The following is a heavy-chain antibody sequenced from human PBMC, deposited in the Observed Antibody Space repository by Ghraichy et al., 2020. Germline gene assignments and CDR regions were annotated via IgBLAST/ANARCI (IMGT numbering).Heavy chain of an antibody. V-gene: IGHV3-53*05. D-gene: IGHD1-26*01. CDR2: IYSGGST. Sequence: SVIYSGGSTYYADSVKGRFTISRDNSKNTLYLQMNSLRAEDTVVYYCARESPIHSGSPVLSAFDIWG. J-gene: IGHJ3*02. CDR3: ARESPIHSGSPVLSAFDI.